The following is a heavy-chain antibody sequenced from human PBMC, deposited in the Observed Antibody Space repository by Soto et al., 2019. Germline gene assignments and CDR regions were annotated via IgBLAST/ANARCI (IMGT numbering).Heavy chain of an antibody. Sequence: GESLKISCTGFGYTFTTFWISWVRQMPGKGLEWMGRIDPRDSYVNYSPSFQGHVTISVDKSISTAYLQWGSLKASDTAMYYCARLYCTTSTCDSWFNPWGQGTLVTVSS. D-gene: IGHD2-2*01. CDR3: ARLYCTTSTCDSWFNP. V-gene: IGHV5-10-1*01. CDR1: GYTFTTFW. CDR2: IDPRDSYV. J-gene: IGHJ5*02.